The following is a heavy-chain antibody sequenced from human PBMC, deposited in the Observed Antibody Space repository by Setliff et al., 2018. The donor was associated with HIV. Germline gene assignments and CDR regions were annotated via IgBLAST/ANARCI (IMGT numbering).Heavy chain of an antibody. CDR1: GGTFSSYG. J-gene: IGHJ6*02. V-gene: IGHV1-69*13. CDR3: ARPAVLISTDYYYYMDV. D-gene: IGHD6-19*01. CDR2: VIPLFGTE. Sequence: SVKVSCKSSGGTFSSYGVTWVRQAPGQGLEWMGGVIPLFGTEKVAQKFQGRVTITADESTNTAYMELSSLRSEDTAIYYCARPAVLISTDYYYYMDVWGQGITVTVS.